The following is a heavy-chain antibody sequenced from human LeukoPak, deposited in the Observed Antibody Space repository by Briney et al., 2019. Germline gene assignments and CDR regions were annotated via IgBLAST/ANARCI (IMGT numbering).Heavy chain of an antibody. CDR2: IYYSGTT. CDR3: ARDEGYCSGGSCYRAEFFQH. D-gene: IGHD2-15*01. V-gene: IGHV4-61*01. CDR1: GGSVSSGSYY. J-gene: IGHJ1*01. Sequence: SETLSLTCTVSGGSVSSGSYYWSWTRQPPGKGLEWIGYIYYSGTTNYNPSLQSRVTISVDTSKNQFSLKLSSVTAADTAVYYCARDEGYCSGGSCYRAEFFQHWGQGTLVTVSS.